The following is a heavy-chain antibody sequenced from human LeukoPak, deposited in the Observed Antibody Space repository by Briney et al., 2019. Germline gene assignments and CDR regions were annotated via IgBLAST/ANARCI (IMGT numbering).Heavy chain of an antibody. CDR1: GFTFADYA. J-gene: IGHJ5*02. D-gene: IGHD6-13*01. CDR2: ISGDGGTT. V-gene: IGHV3-43*02. CDR3: AKSSAAAYNWFDP. Sequence: PGGSPRLSCAASGFTFADYAMHWVRQAPGKGLEWVSLISGDGGTTYYADSVKGRFTISRDNSENSLYLQMNSLRIEDTALYYCAKSSAAAYNWFDPWGQGTLVTVSS.